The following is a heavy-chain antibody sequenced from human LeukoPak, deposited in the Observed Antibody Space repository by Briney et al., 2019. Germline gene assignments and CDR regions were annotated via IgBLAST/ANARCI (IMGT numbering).Heavy chain of an antibody. CDR2: IRSAASGGAT. CDR3: SREVDGYLGVLGQ. Sequence: PGGSLRLSCTNSGFTFPDHALSCFRQAPGKGLEWITFIRSAASGGATDYAASVKGRFTISRDDSKGIAYLQMNGLKTEDTAVYFCSREVDGYLGVLGQWRPGTLVTVSS. V-gene: IGHV3-49*03. CDR1: GFTFPDHA. D-gene: IGHD5-24*01. J-gene: IGHJ4*02.